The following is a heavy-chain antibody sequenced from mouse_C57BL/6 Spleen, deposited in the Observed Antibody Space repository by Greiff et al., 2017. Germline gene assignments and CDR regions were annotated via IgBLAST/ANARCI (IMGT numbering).Heavy chain of an antibody. D-gene: IGHD1-1*01. Sequence: QVQLKESGAELARPGASVKMSCKASGYTFTSYTMHWVKQRPGQGLEWIGYINPSSGYTKYNQKFKDKATLTADKSSSTAYMQLSSLTSEDSAVYYCARDDITTVVAKDSFAYWGQGTLVTVSA. CDR2: INPSSGYT. CDR3: ARDDITTVVAKDSFAY. J-gene: IGHJ3*01. CDR1: GYTFTSYT. V-gene: IGHV1-4*01.